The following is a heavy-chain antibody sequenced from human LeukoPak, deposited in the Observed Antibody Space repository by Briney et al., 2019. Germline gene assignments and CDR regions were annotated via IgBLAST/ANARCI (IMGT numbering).Heavy chain of an antibody. D-gene: IGHD6-13*01. Sequence: GGSLRLSCAASGFTFSSYAMSWVRQAPGKGLEWVSAISGSGGSTYYADSVKGRFTISRDNAKNSLYLQMNSLRAEDTAVYYCARVGQQRVIAGYFDYWGQGTLVTVSS. V-gene: IGHV3-23*01. J-gene: IGHJ4*02. CDR3: ARVGQQRVIAGYFDY. CDR2: ISGSGGST. CDR1: GFTFSSYA.